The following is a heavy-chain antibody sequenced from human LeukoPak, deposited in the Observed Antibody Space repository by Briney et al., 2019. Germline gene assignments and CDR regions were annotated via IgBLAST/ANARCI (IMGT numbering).Heavy chain of an antibody. J-gene: IGHJ6*03. CDR2: MKPNSGNT. Sequence: GASVKVSCKASGYTFTSYDINWVRQATGQGLEWMGWMKPNSGNTGYAQKFQGRVTITRNTSISTAYMELGSLRSEDTAVYYCARGAARLSYYYYMDVWGKGTTVTVSS. D-gene: IGHD6-6*01. CDR1: GYTFTSYD. V-gene: IGHV1-8*03. CDR3: ARGAARLSYYYYMDV.